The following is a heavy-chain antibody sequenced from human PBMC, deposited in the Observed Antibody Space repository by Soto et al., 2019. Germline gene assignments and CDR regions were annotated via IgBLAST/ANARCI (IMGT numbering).Heavy chain of an antibody. CDR2: ISGSGGST. V-gene: IGHV3-23*01. J-gene: IGHJ4*02. D-gene: IGHD3-3*01. CDR1: GFTFSSYA. Sequence: EVQLLESGGGLVQPGGSLRLSCAASGFTFSSYAMSWVRQAPGKGLEWVSAISGSGGSTYYADSVKGRFTISRDNSKNTVYLQMDSLRAEDTAVYYCAKERRFLDRSFDYWGQGTLVTVSS. CDR3: AKERRFLDRSFDY.